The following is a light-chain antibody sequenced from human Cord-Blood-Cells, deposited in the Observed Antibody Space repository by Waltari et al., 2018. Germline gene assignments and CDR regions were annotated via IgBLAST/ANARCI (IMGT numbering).Light chain of an antibody. CDR1: QSVSSN. V-gene: IGKV3-15*01. J-gene: IGKJ4*01. CDR3: QQYNNWPPLT. CDR2: GAS. Sequence: EIVMTQSPATLSVSPGERATLSCRASQSVSSNLAWYQQKPGQAPRLLTYGASTRATGSPARFSCSGSGTEFTLTISSLQSEDFAVYYCQQYNNWPPLTFGGGTKVEIK.